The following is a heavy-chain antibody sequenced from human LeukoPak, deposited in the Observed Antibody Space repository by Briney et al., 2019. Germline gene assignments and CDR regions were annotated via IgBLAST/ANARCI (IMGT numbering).Heavy chain of an antibody. CDR2: IKHNGST. CDR3: AYSGYDFQAGKEQKDY. V-gene: IGHV4-34*01. J-gene: IGHJ4*02. CDR1: GWSFSEYY. Sequence: PAETLSLTCAVYGWSFSEYYWIWIRQAPGKGLEWIGVIKHNGSTNYNPSLKSRVTISVATSKNQFSLKLSSVTAADTAVYYCAYSGYDFQAGKEQKDYWGQGTLVTVSS. D-gene: IGHD5-12*01.